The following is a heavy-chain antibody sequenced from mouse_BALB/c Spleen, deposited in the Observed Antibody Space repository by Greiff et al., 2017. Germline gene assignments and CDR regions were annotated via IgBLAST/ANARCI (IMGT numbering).Heavy chain of an antibody. CDR1: GFNIKDTY. J-gene: IGHJ4*01. D-gene: IGHD4-1*01. V-gene: IGHV14-3*02. CDR2: IDPANGNT. CDR3: ATNWAYAMDY. Sequence: VQLKQSGAELVKPGASVKLSCTASGFNIKDTYMHWVKQRPEQGLEWIGRIDPANGNTKYDPKFQGKATITADTSSNTAYLQLSSLTSEDTAVYYCATNWAYAMDYWGQGTSVTVSS.